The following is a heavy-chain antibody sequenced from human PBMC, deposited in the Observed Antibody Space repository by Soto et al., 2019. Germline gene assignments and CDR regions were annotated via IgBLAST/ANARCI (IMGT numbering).Heavy chain of an antibody. V-gene: IGHV5-10-1*01. Sequence: GESLKISWQVSGYSFGDYWINWVSQMPGKGLEWMGRIDPSDSYTSHSPSFQGHVTISVDQSINTAYLQWDSLTTSDTAIYYCARRGRFGTVTTPLYGMDVWGQGTTVTVSS. CDR1: GYSFGDYW. CDR3: ARRGRFGTVTTPLYGMDV. D-gene: IGHD4-17*01. J-gene: IGHJ6*02. CDR2: IDPSDSYT.